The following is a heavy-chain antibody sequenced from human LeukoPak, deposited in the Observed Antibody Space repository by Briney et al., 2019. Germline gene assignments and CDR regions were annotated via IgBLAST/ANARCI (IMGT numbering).Heavy chain of an antibody. Sequence: GGSLRLSCAASGFIFSSYSMTWVRQAPGKGLEWVSSISSSSYIYYADSVKGRFTISRDNAKNSLYLQMNSLRAEDTAVYYCARSRSYDAFDIWGQGTMVTVSS. J-gene: IGHJ3*02. V-gene: IGHV3-21*01. CDR2: ISSSSYI. CDR1: GFIFSSYS. D-gene: IGHD1-26*01. CDR3: ARSRSYDAFDI.